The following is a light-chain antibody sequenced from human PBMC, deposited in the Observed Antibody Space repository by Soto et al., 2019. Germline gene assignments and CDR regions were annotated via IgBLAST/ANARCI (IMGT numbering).Light chain of an antibody. CDR2: SAS. Sequence: DIQMTQSPSSVSASVGDRVTITCRASQAISTWLAWYQQNPGKAPKLLIYSASNLQSGVPSRFSGSGSGTDFTLTISSLQPEDFATYSCHQANSFPRTFGQGTKVEIK. J-gene: IGKJ1*01. CDR3: HQANSFPRT. CDR1: QAISTW. V-gene: IGKV1D-12*01.